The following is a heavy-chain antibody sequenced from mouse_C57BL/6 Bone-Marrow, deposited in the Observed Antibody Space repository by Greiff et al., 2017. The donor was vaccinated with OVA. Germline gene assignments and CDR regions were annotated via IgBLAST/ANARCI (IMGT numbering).Heavy chain of an antibody. D-gene: IGHD1-1*01. J-gene: IGHJ4*01. CDR3: ASGPTPYYYAMDY. CDR2: INPSSGYT. CDR1: GYTFTSYW. V-gene: IGHV1-7*01. Sequence: QVHVKQSGAELAKPGASVKLSCKASGYTFTSYWMHWVKQRPGQGLEWIGYINPSSGYTKYNQKFKDKATLTADKSSSTAYMQLSSLTYEDSAVYYCASGPTPYYYAMDYWGQGTSVTVSS.